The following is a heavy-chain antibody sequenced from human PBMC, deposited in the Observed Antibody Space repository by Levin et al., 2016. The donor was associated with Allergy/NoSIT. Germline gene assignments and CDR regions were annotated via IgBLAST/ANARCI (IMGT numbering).Heavy chain of an antibody. CDR2: ISYDGSNK. Sequence: GESLKISCAASGFTFSSYAMHWVRQAPGKGLEWVAVISYDGSNKYYADSVKGRFTISRDNSKNTLYLQMNSLRAEDTAVYYCARGVSSSPGYWGQGTLVTVSS. CDR3: ARGVSSSPGY. V-gene: IGHV3-30-3*01. D-gene: IGHD6-6*01. CDR1: GFTFSSYA. J-gene: IGHJ4*02.